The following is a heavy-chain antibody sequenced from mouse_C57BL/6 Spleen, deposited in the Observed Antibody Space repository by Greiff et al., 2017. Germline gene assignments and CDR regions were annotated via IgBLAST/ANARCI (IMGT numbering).Heavy chain of an antibody. D-gene: IGHD1-1*01. CDR1: GFTFSDYY. CDR3: ARAHNYYGSSYLDY. V-gene: IGHV5-16*01. CDR2: INYDGSST. J-gene: IGHJ2*01. Sequence: EVHLVESEGGLVQPGSSMKLSCTASGFTFSDYYMAWVRQVPEKGLEWVANINYDGSSTYYLDSLKSRFIISRDNAKNILYLQMSSLKSEDTATYYCARAHNYYGSSYLDYWGQGTTLTVSS.